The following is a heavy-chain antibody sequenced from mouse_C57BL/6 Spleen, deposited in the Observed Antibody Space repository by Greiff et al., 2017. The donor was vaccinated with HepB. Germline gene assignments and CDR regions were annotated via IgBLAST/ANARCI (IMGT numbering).Heavy chain of an antibody. J-gene: IGHJ4*01. CDR2: INPSTGGT. CDR3: ARGGNSNYEGYAMDY. D-gene: IGHD2-5*01. V-gene: IGHV1-42*01. CDR1: GYSFTGYY. Sequence: VQLKESGPELVKPGASVKISCKASGYSFTGYYMNWVKQSPEKSLEWIGEINPSTGGTTYNQKFKAKATLTVDKSSSTAYMQLKSLTSEDSAVYYCARGGNSNYEGYAMDYWGQGTSVTVSS.